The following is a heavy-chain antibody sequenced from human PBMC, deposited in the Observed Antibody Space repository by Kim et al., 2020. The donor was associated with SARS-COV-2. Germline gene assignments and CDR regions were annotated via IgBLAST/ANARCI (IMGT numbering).Heavy chain of an antibody. CDR1: GFTFSSYA. Sequence: GGSLRLSCAASGFTFSSYAMSWVRQVPGKGLEWVSGISASAISTYYADSVKGRFTISRDNSKNTLSLQMNSLRAEDTAIYFCAKDRSDRDNSGYYYTTTLDSWGQGALVTVSS. D-gene: IGHD3-22*01. J-gene: IGHJ4*02. CDR2: ISASAIST. V-gene: IGHV3-23*01. CDR3: AKDRSDRDNSGYYYTTTLDS.